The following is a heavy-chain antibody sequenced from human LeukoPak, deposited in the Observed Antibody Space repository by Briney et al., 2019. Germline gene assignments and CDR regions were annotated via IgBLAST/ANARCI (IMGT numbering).Heavy chain of an antibody. Sequence: GGSLRLSCAASGFTFNSYWMHWVRQAPGKGLVWVARISTDGSSTSYADSVKGRFTISRDNAKNTLYLQMNSLRSDDTAVYYCARPVNYYDSSGETTPFDYWGQGTLVTVSS. CDR2: ISTDGSST. CDR1: GFTFNSYW. J-gene: IGHJ4*02. D-gene: IGHD3-22*01. CDR3: ARPVNYYDSSGETTPFDY. V-gene: IGHV3-74*01.